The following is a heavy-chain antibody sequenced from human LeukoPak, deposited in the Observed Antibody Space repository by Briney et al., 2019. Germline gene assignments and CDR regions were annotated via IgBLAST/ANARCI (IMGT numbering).Heavy chain of an antibody. CDR1: GFTFNSYA. Sequence: GGSLRLSCAASGFTFNSYAMSWVRQAPGKGLEWVSGISGSGGSTYYADSVKGRFTISRDSSKNTLYLQMNSLRAEDTAVYYCAKSMGVLTGYFFDYWGQGTLVTVSS. CDR2: ISGSGGST. V-gene: IGHV3-23*01. D-gene: IGHD3-9*01. J-gene: IGHJ4*02. CDR3: AKSMGVLTGYFFDY.